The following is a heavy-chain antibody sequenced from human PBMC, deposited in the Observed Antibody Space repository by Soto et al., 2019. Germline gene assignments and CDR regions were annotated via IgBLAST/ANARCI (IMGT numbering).Heavy chain of an antibody. V-gene: IGHV3-9*01. D-gene: IGHD3-16*02. J-gene: IGHJ4*02. CDR2: ISWNSGSI. CDR3: AKEGLGELSHTFDY. CDR1: GFTFDDYA. Sequence: PGGSLRLSCAASGFTFDDYAMHWVRQAPGKGLEWVSGISWNSGSIGYADSVKGRFTISRDNAKNYLYLQMNSLRAEDTALYYCAKEGLGELSHTFDYWGQGTLVTVSS.